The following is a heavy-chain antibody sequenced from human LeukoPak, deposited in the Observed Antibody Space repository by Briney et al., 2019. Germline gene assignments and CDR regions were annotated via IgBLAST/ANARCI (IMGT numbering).Heavy chain of an antibody. CDR3: AKGELFDRTGYYSENDY. CDR2: ISHAGGGT. J-gene: IGHJ4*02. V-gene: IGHV3-23*01. D-gene: IGHD3-22*01. CDR1: GFTFSSAA. Sequence: PGGSLRLSCADSGFTFSSAALSWVRQAPGMGLQWVSAISHAGGGTYYADSVKGRFTISRDNSKNTLYLQMNSLRADDTAVYYCAKGELFDRTGYYSENDYWSQGSLVTVSS.